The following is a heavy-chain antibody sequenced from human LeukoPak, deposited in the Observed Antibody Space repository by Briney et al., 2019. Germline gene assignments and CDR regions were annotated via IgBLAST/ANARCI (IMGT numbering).Heavy chain of an antibody. CDR3: AREETTRSLRAFDC. J-gene: IGHJ4*02. V-gene: IGHV4-4*07. Sequence: SETLSLTCTVSNGSVGSNFWTYMRQPAGQGMEWIGRIHTSGTTNYNPSLKSRVTMSVDTSKNQFSLELSSVTAADTAVYYCAREETTRSLRAFDCWGQGTLVTVSS. D-gene: IGHD2-15*01. CDR1: NGSVGSNF. CDR2: IHTSGTT.